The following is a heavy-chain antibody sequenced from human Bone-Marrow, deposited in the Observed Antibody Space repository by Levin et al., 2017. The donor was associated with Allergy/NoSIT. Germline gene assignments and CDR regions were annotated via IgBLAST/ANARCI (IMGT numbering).Heavy chain of an antibody. Sequence: PGGSLRLSCAASGFTFSNYAMSWVRQAPGKGLEWVSAISASGVSTYYADSVRGRFSISRESSNNTLYLQMNSLRADDTAVYYCAKDLVYRNYDGILEYWGQGTLVTVSS. J-gene: IGHJ4*02. V-gene: IGHV3-23*01. CDR1: GFTFSNYA. CDR3: AKDLVYRNYDGILEY. CDR2: ISASGVST. D-gene: IGHD4-11*01.